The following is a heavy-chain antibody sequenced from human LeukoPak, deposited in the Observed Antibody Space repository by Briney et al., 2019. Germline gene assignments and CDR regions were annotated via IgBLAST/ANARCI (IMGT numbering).Heavy chain of an antibody. J-gene: IGHJ5*02. V-gene: IGHV3-7*01. CDR2: IKQDGSEK. Sequence: PGGSLRLSCSASVFPLISYWVRWVRWARGKGVGWVANIKQDGSEKYYVACVKGRFTMSRDNAKNSLYLQMNSLRAEDTAVYYCAREAPPSYNWFGPWGQGTLVTVSS. CDR1: VFPLISYW. D-gene: IGHD6-6*01. CDR3: AREAPPSYNWFGP.